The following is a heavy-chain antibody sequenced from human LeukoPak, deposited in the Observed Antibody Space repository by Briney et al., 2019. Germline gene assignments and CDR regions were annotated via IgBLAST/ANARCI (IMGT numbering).Heavy chain of an antibody. Sequence: GGSLRLSCTASGFTFVDYAMSWVRQAPGKGLEWVGFIRSKAYGGTTEYAASVKGRFTISRDDSKSIAYLQMNSLKTEDTAVYYCTRSAGYRSGWYHDYWGQGTLVTVSS. CDR2: IRSKAYGGTT. J-gene: IGHJ4*02. D-gene: IGHD6-19*01. CDR1: GFTFVDYA. CDR3: TRSAGYRSGWYHDY. V-gene: IGHV3-49*04.